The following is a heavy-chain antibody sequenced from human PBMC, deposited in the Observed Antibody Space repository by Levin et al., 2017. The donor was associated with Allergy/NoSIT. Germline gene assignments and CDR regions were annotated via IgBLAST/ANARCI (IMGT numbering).Heavy chain of an antibody. CDR3: ARYRFGYSGSYQGHYYYGMDG. J-gene: IGHJ6*02. Sequence: PSETLSLTCTVSGGSISSYYWSWIRQPPGKGLEWIGYIYNSVSTNYNPSLKSRVSMSADTSKNQFSLKLSSVTAADTAVYYCARYRFGYSGSYQGHYYYGMDGWGQGTTVTVSS. CDR1: GGSISSYY. D-gene: IGHD1-26*01. V-gene: IGHV4-59*01. CDR2: IYNSVST.